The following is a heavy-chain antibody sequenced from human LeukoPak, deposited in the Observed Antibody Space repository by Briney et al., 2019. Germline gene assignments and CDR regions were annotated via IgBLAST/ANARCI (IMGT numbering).Heavy chain of an antibody. Sequence: ASETLSLTCTVSGGSISSYYWSWIRQPAGKGLGWIGRIYTSGSTNYNPSLKSRVTISVDKSKNQFSLKLSSVTAADTAVYSCAREGPQSWAIFGVVILYYFDYWGQGTLVTVSS. J-gene: IGHJ4*02. CDR2: IYTSGST. CDR3: AREGPQSWAIFGVVILYYFDY. V-gene: IGHV4-4*07. CDR1: GGSISSYY. D-gene: IGHD3-3*01.